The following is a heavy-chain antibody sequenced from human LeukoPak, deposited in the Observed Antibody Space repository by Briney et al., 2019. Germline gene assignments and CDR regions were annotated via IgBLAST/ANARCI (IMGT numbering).Heavy chain of an antibody. CDR2: VYTSGST. CDR1: GGSISSYY. J-gene: IGHJ4*02. V-gene: IGHV4-4*07. D-gene: IGHD6-13*01. Sequence: PSETLSLTCTVSGGSISSYYWSWIRQPAGKGLEWIGRVYTSGSTNYNPSLKSRVSISVDTSKNQFSLNLTSVTAADTAVYFCARPGIAATGAFDCWGQGTLVTVSS. CDR3: ARPGIAATGAFDC.